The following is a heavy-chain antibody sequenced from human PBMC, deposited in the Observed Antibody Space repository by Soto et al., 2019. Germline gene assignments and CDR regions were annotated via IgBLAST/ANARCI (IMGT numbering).Heavy chain of an antibody. J-gene: IGHJ4*02. CDR1: GYTFRSYD. CDR3: ARAYGAGSXDF. Sequence: QVQLVQSGAEVKKPGASVKVSCTGSGYTFRSYDIHWXRQATGQGLEWMGWVNPNTGNTGYAQKFQGRVTMTRDMSKSSAYMEVNSLXXXXTAIYYCARAYGAGSXDFXGQGTLVSVSS. V-gene: IGHV1-8*01. D-gene: IGHD3-10*01. CDR2: VNPNTGNT.